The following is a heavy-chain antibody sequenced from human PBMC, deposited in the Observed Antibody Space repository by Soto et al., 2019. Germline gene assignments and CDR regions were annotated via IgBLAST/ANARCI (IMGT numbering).Heavy chain of an antibody. D-gene: IGHD6-19*01. CDR1: GGSISSYY. CDR2: IYYSGST. J-gene: IGHJ5*02. V-gene: IGHV4-59*08. Sequence: QVQLQESGPGLVKPSETLSLTCSVSGGSISSYYWSWIRQPPGKGLEWIGYIYYSGSTNYNPSLKSRVTIAVDTAKNPYSLKLSSVTAADTAVYYCARHYSLTSNIRQWLVSPLSGNWFDPWGQGTLVTVSS. CDR3: ARHYSLTSNIRQWLVSPLSGNWFDP.